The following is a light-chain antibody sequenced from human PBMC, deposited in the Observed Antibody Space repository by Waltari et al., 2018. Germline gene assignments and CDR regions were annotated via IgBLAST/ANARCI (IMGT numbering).Light chain of an antibody. V-gene: IGLV2-14*03. CDR2: DFN. J-gene: IGLJ2*01. Sequence: YPQHPGKAPQLIIYDFNKRPSGVSHRFSASKSGNTASLTIFGLQAEDEADYYCISYTSTTTYVVVGGGTKLTVL. CDR3: ISYTSTTTYVV.